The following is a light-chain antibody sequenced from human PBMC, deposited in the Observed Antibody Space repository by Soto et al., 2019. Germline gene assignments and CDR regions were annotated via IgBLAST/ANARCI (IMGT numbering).Light chain of an antibody. CDR1: RSNIGSNS. CDR3: ASWDDRLKSYV. J-gene: IGLJ1*01. Sequence: QRLPTHPPSVSWTPGHRVIISCSGSRSNIGSNSVNWYQQLPGTAPKLLIYINDQRPSGVPDRFSGSTSGTSVSLAISGLQSEDEDDYYCASWDDRLKSYVFGTGTKVTGL. V-gene: IGLV1-44*01. CDR2: IND.